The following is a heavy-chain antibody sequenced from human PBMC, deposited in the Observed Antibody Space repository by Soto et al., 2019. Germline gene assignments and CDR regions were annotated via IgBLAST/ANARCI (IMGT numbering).Heavy chain of an antibody. V-gene: IGHV3-53*02. CDR2: GYGGGDT. Sequence: EVQRVETGGGLIQPGESLRLSWAASGFIVSSTLMGWALQAPGKGLEWVSVGYGGGDTYYTDSVRSRFTISRDNSKNTLYLQMNSLRDEDTAFYYCERSYALGGQGTRVIVSS. D-gene: IGHD1-26*01. J-gene: IGHJ4*02. CDR1: GFIVSSTL. CDR3: ERSYAL.